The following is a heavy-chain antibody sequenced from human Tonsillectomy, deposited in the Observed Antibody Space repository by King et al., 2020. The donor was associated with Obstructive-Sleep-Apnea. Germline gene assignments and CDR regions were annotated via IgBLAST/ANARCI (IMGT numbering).Heavy chain of an antibody. J-gene: IGHJ4*02. CDR2: VIPMIDIT. CDR1: GGTFSSHV. D-gene: IGHD5-18*01. CDR3: ASRLPGYDYFDH. Sequence: VQLVQSGAEVKKPGSSVKVSCKASGGTFSSHVISWVRQAPGQGLEWMGRVIPMIDITNSAQKFQDRVTITADKSTSTAYMELNSLRSEDTAIYYCASRLPGYDYFDHWGQGTLVTVSS. V-gene: IGHV1-69*09.